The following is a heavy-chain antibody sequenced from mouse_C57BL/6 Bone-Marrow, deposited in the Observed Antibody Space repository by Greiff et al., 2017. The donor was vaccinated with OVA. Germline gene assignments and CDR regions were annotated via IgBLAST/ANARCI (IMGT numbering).Heavy chain of an antibody. V-gene: IGHV1-81*01. Sequence: QVQLKESGAELARPGASVKLSCKASGYTFTSYGISWVKQRTGQGLEWIGEIYPRSGNTYYNEKFKGKATLTADKSSSTAYMELRSLTSEDSAVYFCARGYSNYEGFAYWGQGTLVTVSA. CDR1: GYTFTSYG. CDR3: ARGYSNYEGFAY. J-gene: IGHJ3*01. CDR2: IYPRSGNT. D-gene: IGHD2-5*01.